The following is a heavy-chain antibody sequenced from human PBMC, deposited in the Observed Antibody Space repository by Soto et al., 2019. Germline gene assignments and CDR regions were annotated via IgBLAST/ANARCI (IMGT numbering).Heavy chain of an antibody. D-gene: IGHD2-2*01. Sequence: PGGSLRLSCAASGFTFSSYAMSWVRQAPGKGLEWVSAISGSGGSTYYADSVKGRFTISRDNSKNTLYLQMNSLRAEDTAVYYCAKAAEQYCSSTSRYGGYYYGMDVWGQGTTVTVSS. CDR1: GFTFSSYA. CDR2: ISGSGGST. CDR3: AKAAEQYCSSTSRYGGYYYGMDV. V-gene: IGHV3-23*01. J-gene: IGHJ6*02.